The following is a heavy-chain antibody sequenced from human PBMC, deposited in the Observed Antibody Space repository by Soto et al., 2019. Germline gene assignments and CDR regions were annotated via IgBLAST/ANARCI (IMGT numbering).Heavy chain of an antibody. CDR3: ARSRSVRKDSSSWDPFDP. V-gene: IGHV1-69*01. Sequence: QVQLVQSGAEVKKPGSSVKVSCKASGGTFSSYAISWVRQAPGQGLEWMGGIIPIFGTANYAQKFQGRVTITADEATSTADMEVRSLRSEDRAVYYCARSRSVRKDSSSWDPFDPGGQGTLVTVSS. CDR1: GGTFSSYA. J-gene: IGHJ5*02. D-gene: IGHD6-13*01. CDR2: IIPIFGTA.